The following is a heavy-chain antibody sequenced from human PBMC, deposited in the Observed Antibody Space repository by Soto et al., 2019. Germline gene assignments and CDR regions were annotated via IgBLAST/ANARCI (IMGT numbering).Heavy chain of an antibody. CDR2: ISAYNGNT. CDR1: GYTFTSYG. J-gene: IGHJ6*02. D-gene: IGHD6-19*01. Sequence: QVQLVQSGAEVKKPGASVKVSCKASGYTFTSYGISWVRQAPGHGLEWMGWISAYNGNTNYAQKLQGRVTMTTDTATSTAYMELRSLRSDDTAVYYSARTAIVVAGFYYYYGMDVWGQGTTVTVSS. V-gene: IGHV1-18*01. CDR3: ARTAIVVAGFYYYYGMDV.